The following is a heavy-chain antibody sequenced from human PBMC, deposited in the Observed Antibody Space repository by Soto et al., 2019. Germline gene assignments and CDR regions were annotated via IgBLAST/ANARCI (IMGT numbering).Heavy chain of an antibody. CDR2: IYYSGST. Sequence: QVQLQESGPGLVKPSETLSLTCTVSGGSISSYYWSWIRQPPGKGLEWIGYIYYSGSTNYNPSLKSRVTISVDTSKNQFSLKLSSVTAADTAVYYCARANSQQGWYFDLWGRGTLVTVSS. J-gene: IGHJ2*01. CDR3: ARANSQQGWYFDL. D-gene: IGHD6-13*01. V-gene: IGHV4-59*08. CDR1: GGSISSYY.